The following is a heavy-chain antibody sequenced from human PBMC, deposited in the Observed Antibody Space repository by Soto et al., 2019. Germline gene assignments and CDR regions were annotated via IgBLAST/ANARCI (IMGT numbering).Heavy chain of an antibody. V-gene: IGHV3-20*04. CDR1: GFTFDDYG. D-gene: IGHD4-17*01. J-gene: IGHJ3*02. CDR2: INWNGGST. Sequence: GGSLRLSCAASGFTFDDYGMSWVRQAPGKGLEWVSGINWNGGSTGYADSVKGRFTISRDNAKNSLYLQMNSLRAEDTALYYCARARGDYVDDAFDIWGQGTMVTVSS. CDR3: ARARGDYVDDAFDI.